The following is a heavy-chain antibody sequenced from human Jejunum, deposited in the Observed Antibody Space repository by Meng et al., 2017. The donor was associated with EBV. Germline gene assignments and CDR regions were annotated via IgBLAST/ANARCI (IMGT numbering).Heavy chain of an antibody. CDR1: GLTFSTYT. CDR3: ARIGKEWVFRVFFDH. CDR2: ISYDGNSK. D-gene: IGHD3-10*02. Sequence: QGQLVGSVGGVVQPGTSLGLSCAASGLTFSTYTLHWVRQAPGKGREWVALISYDGNSKLYADSVKGRFTISRDNSKNTVYLQMNSLRVEDTAVYYCARIGKEWVFRVFFDHWGLGSLVTVSS. J-gene: IGHJ4*02. V-gene: IGHV3-30-3*01.